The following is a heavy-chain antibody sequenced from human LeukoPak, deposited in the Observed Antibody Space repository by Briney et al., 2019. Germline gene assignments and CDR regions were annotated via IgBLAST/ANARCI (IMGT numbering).Heavy chain of an antibody. V-gene: IGHV3-74*01. CDR1: GFTVSSNY. J-gene: IGHJ4*02. D-gene: IGHD3-22*01. Sequence: GGSLRLSCAASGFTVSSNYMSWVRQAPGKGLVWVSRINSDGSSTSYADSVKGRFTISRDNAKNTLYLQMNSLTAEDTAVYYCARGGGRGDYNERYYFDYWGQGTLVTVSS. CDR3: ARGGGRGDYNERYYFDY. CDR2: INSDGSST.